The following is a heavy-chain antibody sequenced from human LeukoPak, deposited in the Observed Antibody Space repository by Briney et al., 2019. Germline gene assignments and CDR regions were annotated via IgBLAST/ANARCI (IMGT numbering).Heavy chain of an antibody. D-gene: IGHD6-13*01. Sequence: PGGSLRLSCAASGFTFSSYAMSWVRQAPGKGLEWVSAISGSGGSTYYADSVKGRFTISRDNSKNTLYLQMNSLRAEDTAVYYCAKDRRTDSYSSSWYGFDYWGQGTLVTVSS. V-gene: IGHV3-23*01. CDR1: GFTFSSYA. J-gene: IGHJ4*02. CDR2: ISGSGGST. CDR3: AKDRRTDSYSSSWYGFDY.